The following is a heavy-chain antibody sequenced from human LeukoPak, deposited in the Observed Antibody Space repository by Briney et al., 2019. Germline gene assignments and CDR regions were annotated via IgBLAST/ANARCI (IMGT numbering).Heavy chain of an antibody. Sequence: ASVKVSCKASGYTFTGYYMHWVRQAPGQGLEWMGWINPNSGGTNYAQKFQGWVTMTRDTPISTAYMELSRLRSDDTAVYYCARGGYDILTGSGYGMDVWGQGTTVTVSS. CDR2: INPNSGGT. CDR3: ARGGYDILTGSGYGMDV. V-gene: IGHV1-2*04. D-gene: IGHD3-9*01. CDR1: GYTFTGYY. J-gene: IGHJ6*02.